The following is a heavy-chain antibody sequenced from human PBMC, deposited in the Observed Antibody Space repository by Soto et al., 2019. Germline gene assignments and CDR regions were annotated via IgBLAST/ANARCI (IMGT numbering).Heavy chain of an antibody. J-gene: IGHJ6*02. CDR2: VSANNGHT. D-gene: IGHD2-8*01. Sequence: ASLQVSCQASGYTFSGYYIHWVRQAPEQGLEWMGWVSANNGHTNYAQNLQGRVSMTTDTSTSTAYMELRGLTFDDTAVYYCARDIESVTAKHFFYYYAMDVWGQGTTVTFSS. CDR1: GYTFSGYY. CDR3: ARDIESVTAKHFFYYYAMDV. V-gene: IGHV1-18*04.